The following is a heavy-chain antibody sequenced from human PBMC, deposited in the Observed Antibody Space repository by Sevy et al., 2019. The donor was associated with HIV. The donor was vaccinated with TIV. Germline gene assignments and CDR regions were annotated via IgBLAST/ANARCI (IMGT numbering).Heavy chain of an antibody. D-gene: IGHD5-18*01. CDR2: INPKNDVT. CDR1: GYSFTDYY. CDR3: ARARRVTTVYYYYGMDV. V-gene: IGHV1-2*02. Sequence: ASVKVSCKASGYSFTDYYMHWVRQAPGQGVEWMAWINPKNDVTNYAQKFQGRVTMTRDTSTSTAYMELTRLRSDDTAVYDCARARRVTTVYYYYGMDVWCQGTTVTVSS. J-gene: IGHJ6*02.